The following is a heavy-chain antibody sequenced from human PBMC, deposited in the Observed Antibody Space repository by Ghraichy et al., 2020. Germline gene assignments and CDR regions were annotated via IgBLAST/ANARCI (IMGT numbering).Heavy chain of an antibody. V-gene: IGHV4-31*03. J-gene: IGHJ6*02. D-gene: IGHD2-8*01. CDR1: GGSITSGAYF. CDR3: ARGNCTNGVCYPYGMDV. Sequence: TLSLTCTVSGGSITSGAYFWSWVRQHPGKGLEWIGYIDYSGNTYYNPSLKSRITMSVDTSENQFSLKLSSVTAADTAVYYCARGNCTNGVCYPYGMDVWGQGTTVTVSS. CDR2: IDYSGNT.